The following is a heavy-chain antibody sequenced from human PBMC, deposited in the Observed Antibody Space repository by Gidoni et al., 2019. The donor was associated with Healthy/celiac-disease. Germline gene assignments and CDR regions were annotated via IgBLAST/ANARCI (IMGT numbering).Heavy chain of an antibody. D-gene: IGHD3-22*01. CDR2: ISGSGGST. J-gene: IGHJ4*02. Sequence: GFTFSSYAMSWVRQAPGKGLEWVSAISGSGGSTYYADSVKGRFTISRDTSKNTLYLQMTSQSAEDTAVYYCAKDLGWDSSGYFCDYWGQGTLVTVSS. CDR1: GFTFSSYA. V-gene: IGHV3-23*01. CDR3: AKDLGWDSSGYFCDY.